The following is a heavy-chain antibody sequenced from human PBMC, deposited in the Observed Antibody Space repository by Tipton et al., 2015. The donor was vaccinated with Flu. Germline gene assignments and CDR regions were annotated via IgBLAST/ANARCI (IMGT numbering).Heavy chain of an antibody. D-gene: IGHD1-1*01. CDR3: ASFTPNSFDY. J-gene: IGHJ4*02. CDR1: GGSFSGYY. CDR2: IYYSGST. Sequence: TLSLTCAVYGGSFSGYYWSWIRQPPGKGLEWIGYIYYSGSTNYNPSLKSRVTISVDTSKNQFSLKLSSVTAADTAVYYCASFTPNSFDYWGQGTLVTVSS. V-gene: IGHV4-59*08.